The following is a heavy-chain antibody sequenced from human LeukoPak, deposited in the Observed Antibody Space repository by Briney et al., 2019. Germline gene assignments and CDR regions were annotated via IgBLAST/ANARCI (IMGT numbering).Heavy chain of an antibody. CDR3: AKEISIAVAGTGDGFDY. D-gene: IGHD6-19*01. CDR2: IKQDGSDK. CDR1: GFTFTKYW. Sequence: PGDCLRLSCAASGFTFTKYWMTWVRQAPGKGLEWVGNIKQDGSDKNYMDSVKGRFTISRDNAKNSLYLQMNSLRAEDTALYYCAKEISIAVAGTGDGFDYWGQGTLVTVSS. V-gene: IGHV3-7*03. J-gene: IGHJ4*02.